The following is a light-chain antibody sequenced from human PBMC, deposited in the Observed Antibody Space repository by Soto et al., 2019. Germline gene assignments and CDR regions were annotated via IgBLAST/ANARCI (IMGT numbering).Light chain of an antibody. CDR1: RDISTW. Sequence: DIQMTQSPSSVSASVGDRVTITCRASRDISTWLAWYQQKPGKAPTLLIYDVSRLETGVPSRFSGSGSGTEFTLTINSLQPEDFAAYFCQQYDTYYTFGQGTKVDIK. J-gene: IGKJ2*01. CDR3: QQYDTYYT. CDR2: DVS. V-gene: IGKV1D-16*01.